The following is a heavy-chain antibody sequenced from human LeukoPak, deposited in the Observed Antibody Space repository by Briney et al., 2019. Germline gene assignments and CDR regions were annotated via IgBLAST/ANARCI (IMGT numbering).Heavy chain of an antibody. CDR3: ARGPGEGSGSYYFYYYYYMDV. Sequence: ASVKVPCKASGYTFTSYGISWVRQAPGQGLEWMGWISAYNGNTNYAQKLQGRVTMTTDTSTSTAYMELRSLRSDDTAVYYCARGPGEGSGSYYFYYYYYMDVWGKGTTVTVSS. J-gene: IGHJ6*03. CDR1: GYTFTSYG. CDR2: ISAYNGNT. D-gene: IGHD3-10*01. V-gene: IGHV1-18*01.